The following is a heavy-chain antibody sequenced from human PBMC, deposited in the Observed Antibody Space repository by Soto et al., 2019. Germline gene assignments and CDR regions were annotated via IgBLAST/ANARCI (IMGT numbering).Heavy chain of an antibody. D-gene: IGHD1-20*01. CDR1: GFTFSSFG. Sequence: GGSLRLSCAASGFTFSSFGMTWVRQAPGKGPEWVANIKPDGSEQYYVDSVKGRFTISRDNANNSLYLQMNSLRAEDTAVYFCARGNWNYYYGFDVWGQGTTVTVSS. J-gene: IGHJ6*02. CDR3: ARGNWNYYYGFDV. V-gene: IGHV3-7*01. CDR2: IKPDGSEQ.